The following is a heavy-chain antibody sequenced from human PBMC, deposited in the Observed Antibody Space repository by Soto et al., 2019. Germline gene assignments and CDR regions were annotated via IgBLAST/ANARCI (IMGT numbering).Heavy chain of an antibody. D-gene: IGHD6-13*01. CDR3: ARESSSRNFDY. V-gene: IGHV3-30-3*01. J-gene: IGHJ4*02. CDR2: ISYDGSNK. Sequence: QVQLVESGGGVVQPGRSLRLSCAASGFTFSSYAMHRVRQAPGKGLEWVAVISYDGSNKYYADSVKGRFTISRDNSKNTLYLQMNSLRAEDTAVYYCARESSSRNFDYWGQGTLVTVSS. CDR1: GFTFSSYA.